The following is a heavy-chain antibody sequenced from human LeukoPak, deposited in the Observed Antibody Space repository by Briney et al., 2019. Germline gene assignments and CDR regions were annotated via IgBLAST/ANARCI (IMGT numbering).Heavy chain of an antibody. V-gene: IGHV4-59*12. J-gene: IGHJ4*02. Sequence: SETLSLTCTVSGGSISSYYWSWIRQPPGKGLEWIGYIYYSGSTNYNPSLKSRVTISVDTSKNQFSLKLSSVTAADTAVYYCAREPAPYYFDYWGQGTLVTVSS. CDR3: AREPAPYYFDY. CDR2: IYYSGST. CDR1: GGSISSYY.